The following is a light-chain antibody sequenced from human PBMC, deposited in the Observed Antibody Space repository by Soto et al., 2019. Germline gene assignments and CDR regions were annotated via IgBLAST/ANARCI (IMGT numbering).Light chain of an antibody. J-gene: IGLJ2*01. CDR1: NIGNKR. V-gene: IGLV3-21*04. CDR3: QVWDSSGDQGV. Sequence: SYELTQPPSVSVAPGKTARITCGGYNIGNKRVHWYQQKPGQAPVLVIYYDSDRPSRIPERCSRSNPGSTATLTISRVEDGDEADYYCQVWDSSGDQGVFGGGTKHTVL. CDR2: YDS.